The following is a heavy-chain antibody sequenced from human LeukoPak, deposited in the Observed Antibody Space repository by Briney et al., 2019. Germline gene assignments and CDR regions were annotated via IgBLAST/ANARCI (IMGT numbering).Heavy chain of an antibody. D-gene: IGHD6-13*01. J-gene: IGHJ5*02. CDR1: GFTFSSYS. V-gene: IGHV3-21*01. Sequence: GGSLRLSCAASGFTFSSYSMNWVRQAPGKGLEWVSSISSSSSYIYYADSVKGRFTISRDNAKNSLYLQMNSLRAEDTAVYYCASQYSSSWYPETYNWFDPWGQGTLVTVSS. CDR2: ISSSSSYI. CDR3: ASQYSSSWYPETYNWFDP.